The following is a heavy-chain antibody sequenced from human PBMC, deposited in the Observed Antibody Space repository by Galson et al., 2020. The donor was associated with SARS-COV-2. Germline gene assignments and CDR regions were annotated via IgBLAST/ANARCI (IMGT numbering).Heavy chain of an antibody. V-gene: IGHV4-39*01. Sequence: ASETLSLTCTVSGGSISSSSYYWGWIRQPPGKGLEWIGSIYYSGSTYYNPSLKSRVTISVDTSKNQFSLKLSSVTAADTAVYYCARHVRVATDIGDDSKPFDYLGQGTLGNGSS. J-gene: IGHJ4*02. CDR2: IYYSGST. CDR1: GGSISSSSYY. CDR3: ARHVRVATDIGDDSKPFDY. D-gene: IGHD5-12*01.